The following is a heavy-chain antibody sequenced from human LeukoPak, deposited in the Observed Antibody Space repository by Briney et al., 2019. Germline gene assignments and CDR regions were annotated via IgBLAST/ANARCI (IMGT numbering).Heavy chain of an antibody. V-gene: IGHV1-18*01. Sequence: ASVKVSCKASGYTFTSYGISWVRQAPGQGLEWMGWISAYNGNTNYAQKLQGRVTMTTDTSTSTAYMELRSLRSDDTAVYYCARDRYDILTGYRPPIDYWGQGTLVTVSS. CDR2: ISAYNGNT. J-gene: IGHJ4*02. CDR3: ARDRYDILTGYRPPIDY. D-gene: IGHD3-9*01. CDR1: GYTFTSYG.